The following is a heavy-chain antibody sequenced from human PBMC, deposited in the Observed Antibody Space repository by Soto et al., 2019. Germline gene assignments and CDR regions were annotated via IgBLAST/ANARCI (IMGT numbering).Heavy chain of an antibody. D-gene: IGHD6-6*01. V-gene: IGHV1-18*01. Sequence: WASVKVSCKASGYTFTSYGISWVRQAPGQGLEWMGWISAYNGSTNYAQKLQGRVTMTTDTSTSTAYMELRSLRSDDTAVYYCVKEARNIAARRWIDSWGQGTLVTVSS. CDR3: VKEARNIAARRWIDS. CDR2: ISAYNGST. CDR1: GYTFTSYG. J-gene: IGHJ4*02.